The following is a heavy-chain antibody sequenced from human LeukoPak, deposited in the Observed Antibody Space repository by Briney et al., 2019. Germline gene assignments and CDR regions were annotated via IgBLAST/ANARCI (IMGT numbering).Heavy chain of an antibody. CDR1: GFTFSNYA. V-gene: IGHV3-64*01. J-gene: IGHJ4*02. CDR2: ISSSGGST. D-gene: IGHD3-16*02. CDR3: AKDEDYVWGSYRYTLLDY. Sequence: PGGSLRLSCAASGFTFSNYAMHWVRQAPGKGLEYVSAISSSGGSTSYANSVKGRFIISRDNSKNTLYLQMGSLRAEDTAVYYCAKDEDYVWGSYRYTLLDYWGQGTLVTVSS.